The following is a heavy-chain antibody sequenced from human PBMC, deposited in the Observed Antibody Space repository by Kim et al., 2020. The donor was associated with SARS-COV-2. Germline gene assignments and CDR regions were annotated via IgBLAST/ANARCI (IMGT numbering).Heavy chain of an antibody. CDR3: ATGVAATPFDY. CDR1: GFTFSSYS. V-gene: IGHV3-21*01. CDR2: ISSSSSYI. Sequence: GGSLRLSCAASGFTFSSYSMNWVRQAPGKGLEWVSSISSSSSYIYYADSVKGRSTITRDNAKNSLYLQMNSLRAEDTAVYYCATGVAATPFDYWGQGTLVTVSS. D-gene: IGHD2-15*01. J-gene: IGHJ4*02.